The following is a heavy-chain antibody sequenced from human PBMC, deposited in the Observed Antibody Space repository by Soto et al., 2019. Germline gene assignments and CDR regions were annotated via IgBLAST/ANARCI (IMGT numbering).Heavy chain of an antibody. CDR3: AKDPNIVVVPTAKGGRGG. CDR2: INPNSGGT. J-gene: IGHJ6*02. CDR1: GETFTGDY. V-gene: IGHV1-2*02. D-gene: IGHD2-2*01. Sequence: VAVCSAASGETFTGDYMFGPQPDHGTVLEWMGWINPNSGGTNYAQKFQGRVTMTRDTSISTAYMELSRLRSDDTAVYYCAKDPNIVVVPTAKGGRGGWGQGTTVSV.